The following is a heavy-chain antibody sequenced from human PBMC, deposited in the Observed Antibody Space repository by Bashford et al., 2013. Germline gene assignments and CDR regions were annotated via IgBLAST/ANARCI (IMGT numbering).Heavy chain of an antibody. V-gene: IGHV6-1*01. CDR3: ARMRRTNHFDFGMDV. D-gene: IGHD1-14*01. J-gene: IGHJ6*02. CDR2: MYYKSKWYN. Sequence: WIRQSPSRGLEWLGRMYYKSKWYNDYAVSVKGRITMNPDTSKNQFSLQLNSLTPEDTAVYFXARMRRTNHFDFGMDVWGQGTTVTVSS.